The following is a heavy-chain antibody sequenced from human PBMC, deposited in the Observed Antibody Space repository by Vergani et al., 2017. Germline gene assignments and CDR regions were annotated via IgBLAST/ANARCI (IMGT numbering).Heavy chain of an antibody. CDR1: GVTFRSLA. D-gene: IGHD2-2*01. CDR3: ANSQFTSSWPFVY. CDR2: IVPIFDKI. V-gene: IGHV1-69*13. J-gene: IGHJ4*02. Sequence: QVHLLQSGAEVKKPGTSVKVSCKASGVTFRSLAISWVRLAPGQGLEWMGRIVPIFDKINYEPKFQGRVTITADESTNIAYMELTSLTSDDSAIYYCANSQFTSSWPFVYWGQGTPVTVSS.